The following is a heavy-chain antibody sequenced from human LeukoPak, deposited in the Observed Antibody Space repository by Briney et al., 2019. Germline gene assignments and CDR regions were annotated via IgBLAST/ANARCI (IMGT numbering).Heavy chain of an antibody. CDR1: GYTLTELS. CDR2: FDPEDGET. J-gene: IGHJ6*03. D-gene: IGHD3-10*01. Sequence: GASVKVSCKVSGYTLTELSMHWVRQAPGKGLEWMGGFDPEDGETIYAQKFQGRVTITTDESTSTAYMELSSLRSEDTAVYYCARGPNYYGSGSYYYYYYMDVWGKGTTVTVSS. CDR3: ARGPNYYGSGSYYYYYYMDV. V-gene: IGHV1-24*01.